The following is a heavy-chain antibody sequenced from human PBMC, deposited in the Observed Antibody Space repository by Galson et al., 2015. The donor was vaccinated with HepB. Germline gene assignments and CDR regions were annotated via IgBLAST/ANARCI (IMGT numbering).Heavy chain of an antibody. Sequence: SLRLSCAASGFIVSSHYMTWVHQTPGRGLEWVSVIFGGDSTYYADSVKGRFTISRDNSKNTVYLQMNSLGAGDSALYYCARGLGTRFSNSWYFYDGMDVWGQGTTVIVSS. J-gene: IGHJ6*02. CDR2: IFGGDST. V-gene: IGHV3-66*01. CDR3: ARGLGTRFSNSWYFYDGMDV. D-gene: IGHD2/OR15-2a*01. CDR1: GFIVSSHY.